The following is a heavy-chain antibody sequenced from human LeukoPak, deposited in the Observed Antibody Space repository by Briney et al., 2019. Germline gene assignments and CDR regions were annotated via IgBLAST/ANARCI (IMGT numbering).Heavy chain of an antibody. V-gene: IGHV1-2*02. CDR2: INPDSGGT. J-gene: IGHJ4*02. Sequence: GASVKVSCKASGYTFTGYYMHWVRQAPGQGLEWMGWINPDSGGTNYAQKFQGRVTMTRDTSISTAYMELSRLRSDDTAVYYCARARTRITMIVVVPPSYWGQGTLVTVSS. CDR1: GYTFTGYY. D-gene: IGHD3-22*01. CDR3: ARARTRITMIVVVPPSY.